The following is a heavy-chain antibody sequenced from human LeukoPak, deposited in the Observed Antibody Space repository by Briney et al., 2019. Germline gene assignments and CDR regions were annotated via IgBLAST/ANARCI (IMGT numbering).Heavy chain of an antibody. J-gene: IGHJ4*02. D-gene: IGHD3-10*01. CDR3: ARGPGYYYGSAKPQDY. CDR1: GGSLGSNN. Sequence: SETLSLTCTVSGGSLGSNNWSWVRQPPGKGLEWIGYINYSGTTEYNPSLQNPATKSIGTAKDQFSLKLRSVTDADTAVYYCARGPGYYYGSAKPQDYWGQGRLVTVSS. V-gene: IGHV4-59*08. CDR2: INYSGTT.